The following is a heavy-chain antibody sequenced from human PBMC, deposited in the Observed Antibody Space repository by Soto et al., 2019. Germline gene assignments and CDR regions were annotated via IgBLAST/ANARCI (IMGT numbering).Heavy chain of an antibody. J-gene: IGHJ5*02. Sequence: PGRSLTLSCAASGFTFIRYSMCSVRQTPGKGLEWVAAISSGSAFINYADSVKGRFTISRDNAKNSVSLQMDSLRVEDTAMYYCTRDQGGSYDSWFDPWGRGTLVTVSS. V-gene: IGHV3-21*01. CDR2: ISSGSAFI. CDR1: GFTFIRYS. D-gene: IGHD1-26*01. CDR3: TRDQGGSYDSWFDP.